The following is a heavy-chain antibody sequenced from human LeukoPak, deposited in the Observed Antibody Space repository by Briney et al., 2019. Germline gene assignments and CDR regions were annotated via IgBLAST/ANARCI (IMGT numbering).Heavy chain of an antibody. Sequence: ASVKVSCKASGGTFSSYAISWVRQAPGQGLEWMGRIIPILGIANYAQKFQGRVTITADKSTSTAYMELSSLRSEDTAVYYCARARLWGAFDYWGQGTLVTVXS. CDR1: GGTFSSYA. J-gene: IGHJ4*02. V-gene: IGHV1-69*04. CDR2: IIPILGIA. CDR3: ARARLWGAFDY. D-gene: IGHD1-26*01.